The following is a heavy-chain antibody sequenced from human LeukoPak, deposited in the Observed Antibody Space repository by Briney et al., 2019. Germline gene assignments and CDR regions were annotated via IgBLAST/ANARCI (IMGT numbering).Heavy chain of an antibody. D-gene: IGHD2-2*01. CDR2: IYYSGST. Sequence: SETLSLTCTVSGGSISSYYWSWIRQPPGKGLEWIGYIYYSGSTNYNPSLKSRVTISLDTSKNQYSLKLSSVTAADTAVYYCARDLGYCSSTSCYPYNWFDPWGQGTLVTVSS. CDR1: GGSISSYY. V-gene: IGHV4-59*01. J-gene: IGHJ5*02. CDR3: ARDLGYCSSTSCYPYNWFDP.